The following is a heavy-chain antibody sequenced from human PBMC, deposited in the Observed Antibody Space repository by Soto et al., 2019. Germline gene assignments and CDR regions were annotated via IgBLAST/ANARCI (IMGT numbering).Heavy chain of an antibody. J-gene: IGHJ6*03. V-gene: IGHV3-11*01. CDR3: AREFSILTGYYLTPEHYYYMDV. Sequence: PGGSLRLSCAASGFTFSDYYMSWIRQAPGKGLEWVSYISSSGSTIYYADSVKGRFTISRDNAKNSLYLQMNSLRAEDTAVYYCAREFSILTGYYLTPEHYYYMDVWGKGTTVTVSS. CDR2: ISSSGSTI. D-gene: IGHD3-9*01. CDR1: GFTFSDYY.